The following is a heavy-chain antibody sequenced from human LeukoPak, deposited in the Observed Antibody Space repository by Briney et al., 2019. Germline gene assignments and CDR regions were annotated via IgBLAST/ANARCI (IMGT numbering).Heavy chain of an antibody. Sequence: SVKVSCKASGGTFSSYAISWVRQAPGQGLEWRGGIIPIFGTANYAQKFQGRVTITADESTSTAYMELSSLRSEDTAVYYCARGGNDYVWGSYRYLGAFDIWGQGTMVTVSS. CDR2: IIPIFGTA. V-gene: IGHV1-69*01. CDR1: GGTFSSYA. D-gene: IGHD3-16*02. J-gene: IGHJ3*02. CDR3: ARGGNDYVWGSYRYLGAFDI.